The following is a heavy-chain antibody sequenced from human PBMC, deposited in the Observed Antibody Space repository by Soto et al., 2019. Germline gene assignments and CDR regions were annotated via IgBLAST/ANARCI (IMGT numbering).Heavy chain of an antibody. Sequence: QVQLVQSGAEVKKPGASVKVSCKASGYTFTSYGISWVRQAPGQGLEWMGWISTYNGNTNYAQKLQGRVTMTTDTSTSTAYMELRSLRSDDPAVYYCARGGRYDILTGSLYGMDVWGQGTTVTVSS. CDR3: ARGGRYDILTGSLYGMDV. J-gene: IGHJ6*02. D-gene: IGHD3-9*01. V-gene: IGHV1-18*01. CDR2: ISTYNGNT. CDR1: GYTFTSYG.